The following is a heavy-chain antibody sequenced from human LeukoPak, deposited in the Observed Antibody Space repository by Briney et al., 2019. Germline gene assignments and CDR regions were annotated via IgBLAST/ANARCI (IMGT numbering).Heavy chain of an antibody. V-gene: IGHV4-39*01. CDR2: IYYSGST. D-gene: IGHD5-18*01. Sequence: SETLSLTCTVSGGSISSSSYYWGWIRQPPGKGLEWIGSIYYSGSTYYNPFLKSRVTISVDTSKNQFSLKLSSVTAADTAVYYCASRDTATGLDWGQGTLVTVSS. J-gene: IGHJ4*02. CDR3: ASRDTATGLD. CDR1: GGSISSSSYY.